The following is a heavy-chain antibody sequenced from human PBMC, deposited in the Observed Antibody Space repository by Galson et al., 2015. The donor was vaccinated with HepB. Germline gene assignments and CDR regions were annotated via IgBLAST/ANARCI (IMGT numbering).Heavy chain of an antibody. J-gene: IGHJ4*02. CDR3: ARGGNVVVPAAIDFDY. Sequence: SLRLSCAASGFTFSSYEMNWVRQAPGKGLEWVSYISSSGSTIYYADSVKGRFTISRDNAKNSLYLQMNSLRAEDTAVYYCARGGNVVVPAAIDFDYWGQGTLVTVSS. CDR2: ISSSGSTI. D-gene: IGHD2-2*02. V-gene: IGHV3-48*03. CDR1: GFTFSSYE.